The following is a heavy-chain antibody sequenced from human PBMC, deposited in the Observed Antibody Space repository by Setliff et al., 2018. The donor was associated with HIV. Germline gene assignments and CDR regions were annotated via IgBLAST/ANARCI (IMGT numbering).Heavy chain of an antibody. V-gene: IGHV4-4*09. CDR3: ASFGRAIDDGGSSLRLDF. J-gene: IGHJ4*02. Sequence: LSLTCAVSDDSFSNYDWTWIRQPPGKALQWIGYISSSGTTNYNPSLMSRVTISIETSSTRFFLWLRSLTAADTATYFCASFGRAIDDGGSSLRLDFWGQGMLVTVSS. D-gene: IGHD2-15*01. CDR2: ISSSGTT. CDR1: DDSFSNYD.